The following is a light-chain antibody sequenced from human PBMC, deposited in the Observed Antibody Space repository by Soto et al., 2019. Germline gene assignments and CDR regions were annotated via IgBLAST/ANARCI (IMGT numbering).Light chain of an antibody. CDR3: QELNSYRFT. Sequence: DIPLTQSPSFLSASVGDRVTITCRASQGISSYLAWYQQKPGKAPKLLIYAASTLQSGVPSRFSGSGSGTEFTLTISSLQPEDFATYYCQELNSYRFTFGPGTKCISN. CDR1: QGISSY. V-gene: IGKV1-9*01. CDR2: AAS. J-gene: IGKJ3*01.